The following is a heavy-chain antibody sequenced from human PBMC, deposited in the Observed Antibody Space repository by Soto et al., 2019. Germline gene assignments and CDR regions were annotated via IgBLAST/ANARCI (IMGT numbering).Heavy chain of an antibody. Sequence: QVQLVESGGGVVQPGRSLRLSCAASGFIFSNYGMHWVRQAPGKGLEWVAIIWYDGSNKYFTDSVKGRFTISRDNSKNTLYLQMNSLRAEDTAVYYCARDYSVTTGPYYYYMDVWGKGTKVTVSS. J-gene: IGHJ6*03. CDR2: IWYDGSNK. D-gene: IGHD4-17*01. V-gene: IGHV3-33*01. CDR1: GFIFSNYG. CDR3: ARDYSVTTGPYYYYMDV.